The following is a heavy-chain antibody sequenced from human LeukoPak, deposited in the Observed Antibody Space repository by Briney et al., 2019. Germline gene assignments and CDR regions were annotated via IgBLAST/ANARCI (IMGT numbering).Heavy chain of an antibody. D-gene: IGHD2-21*01. CDR1: GDSISSYY. Sequence: SETLSLTCTVSGDSISSYYWGWIRQPPGKGLEWIGSIYYSGSTYYNPSLKSRVTISVDTSKNQFSLKLSSVTAADTAVYYCARDRDFDYWGQGTLVTVSS. V-gene: IGHV4-39*07. CDR3: ARDRDFDY. J-gene: IGHJ4*02. CDR2: IYYSGST.